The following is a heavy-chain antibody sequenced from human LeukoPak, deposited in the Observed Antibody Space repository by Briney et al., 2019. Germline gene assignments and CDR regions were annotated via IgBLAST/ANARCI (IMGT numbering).Heavy chain of an antibody. CDR2: INHSGST. CDR1: GGSFSGYY. CDR3: ARPFSGSYSDAFDL. V-gene: IGHV4-34*01. D-gene: IGHD1-26*01. Sequence: SETLSLTCAVYGGSFSGYYWSWIRQPPGKGLEWIGEINHSGSTNYNPSLESQVTISVDTSKNQFSLKLRSVTAADTAVYYCARPFSGSYSDAFDLWGQGTMVTVSS. J-gene: IGHJ3*01.